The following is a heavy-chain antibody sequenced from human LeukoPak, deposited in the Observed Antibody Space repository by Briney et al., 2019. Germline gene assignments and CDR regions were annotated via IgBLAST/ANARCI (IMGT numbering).Heavy chain of an antibody. Sequence: PGESLRLSCVASRSTFSCDVMAWVRQAPGKGLGWDSSIIGSGGSRYYADSVKGRVTISRDNSKNTLYLQIYSLRAEDTAIYYCAKGSKGTYDYWGQGTLVTVSS. V-gene: IGHV3-23*01. CDR2: IIGSGGSR. J-gene: IGHJ4*02. CDR3: AKGSKGTYDY. CDR1: RSTFSCDV.